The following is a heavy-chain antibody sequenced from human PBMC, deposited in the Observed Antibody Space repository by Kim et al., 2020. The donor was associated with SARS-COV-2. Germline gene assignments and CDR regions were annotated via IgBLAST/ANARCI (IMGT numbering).Heavy chain of an antibody. J-gene: IGHJ4*02. D-gene: IGHD3-9*01. V-gene: IGHV4-34*01. CDR1: GGSFSGYY. CDR2: INHSGST. Sequence: SETLSLTCAVYGGSFSGYYWSWIRQPPGKGLEWIGEINHSGSTNYNPSLKSRVTISVDTSKNQFSLKLSSVTAADTAVYYCARGWRYFDWLQDYWGQGTLVTVSS. CDR3: ARGWRYFDWLQDY.